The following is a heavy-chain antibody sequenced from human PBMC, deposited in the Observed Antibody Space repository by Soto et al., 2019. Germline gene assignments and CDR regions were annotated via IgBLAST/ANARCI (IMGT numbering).Heavy chain of an antibody. CDR2: IYYSGST. V-gene: IGHV4-59*01. CDR1: GGSISSYY. J-gene: IGHJ5*02. Sequence: PSETLSLTCTVSGGSISSYYWSWIRQPPGKGLEWIGYIYYSGSTNYNPPLKSRVTISVDTSKNQFSLKLSSVTAADTAVYYCARARIPLSLNWFDPWGQGTLVTVSS. CDR3: ARARIPLSLNWFDP. D-gene: IGHD5-18*01.